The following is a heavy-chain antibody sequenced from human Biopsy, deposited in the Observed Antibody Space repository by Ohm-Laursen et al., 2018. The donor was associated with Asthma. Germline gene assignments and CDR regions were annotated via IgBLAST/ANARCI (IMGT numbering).Heavy chain of an antibody. CDR2: FSVYNGNT. J-gene: IGHJ6*02. Sequence: GSSVKVSCKTSGYTFNSAGIIWVRQAPGQGLVWMGWFSVYNGNTKVAQKLQDRVTMITDTSTSTAYMELGSLRSDDTAVYFCARAVDYSHYYGIDVWGQETTVTVS. V-gene: IGHV1-18*01. D-gene: IGHD3-10*01. CDR3: ARAVDYSHYYGIDV. CDR1: GYTFNSAG.